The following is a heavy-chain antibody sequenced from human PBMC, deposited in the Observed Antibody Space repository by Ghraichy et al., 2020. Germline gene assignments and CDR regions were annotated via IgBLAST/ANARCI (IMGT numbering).Heavy chain of an antibody. CDR3: ASGRTTFWSGYHDAFDI. CDR1: GGSISSYY. CDR2: IYYSGST. Sequence: SQTLSLTFTVSGGSISSYYWSWIRQPPGKGLEWIGYIYYSGSTNYKPSLKSRVTISVDTSKNQFSLKLSSVTAADTAVYYCASGRTTFWSGYHDAFDIWGQGTMVTVSS. J-gene: IGHJ3*02. D-gene: IGHD3-3*01. V-gene: IGHV4-59*01.